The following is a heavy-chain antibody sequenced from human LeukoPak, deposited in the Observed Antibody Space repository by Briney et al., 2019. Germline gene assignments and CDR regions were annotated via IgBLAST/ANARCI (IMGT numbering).Heavy chain of an antibody. CDR3: ARDTYYYGSGNWAGAFDI. CDR2: INQGGSVQ. D-gene: IGHD3-10*01. Sequence: PGGSLRLSCAASGFTFRSYWMSWVRQAPGKGLERVANINQGGSVQYYMDSVKGRFTISRDDAKNSLYVQMNSLRDEDTAVYYCARDTYYYGSGNWAGAFDIWGQGTMVTVSS. CDR1: GFTFRSYW. J-gene: IGHJ3*02. V-gene: IGHV3-7*01.